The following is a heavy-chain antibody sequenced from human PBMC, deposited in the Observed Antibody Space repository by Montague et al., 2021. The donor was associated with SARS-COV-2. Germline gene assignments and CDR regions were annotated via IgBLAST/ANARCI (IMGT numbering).Heavy chain of an antibody. J-gene: IGHJ6*03. V-gene: IGHV4-39*01. Sequence: SETLSLTCTVSGGSISSSIYYWGWIRQPPGKGLEWIGSISDRGSTYYNPSLKSRVTISADTSKNQFSLKLSSVTTADTAVYYCASSWHYYNYMDVWGQGTTVTVSS. D-gene: IGHD6-13*01. CDR3: ASSWHYYNYMDV. CDR1: GGSISSSIYY. CDR2: ISDRGST.